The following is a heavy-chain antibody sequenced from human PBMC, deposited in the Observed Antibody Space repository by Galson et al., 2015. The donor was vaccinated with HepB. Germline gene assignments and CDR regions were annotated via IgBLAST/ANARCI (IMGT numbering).Heavy chain of an antibody. Sequence: SLRLSCAASGFTFSSYAMSWVRQAPGKGLEWVPTISGSGGDTYYADSVNTYYADSVKGRFTISRDNSKNTLYLQMDSLRAEDTAVYYCAKDAYYDILIGYYSWFDPWGQGTLVTVSS. CDR1: GFTFSSYA. D-gene: IGHD3-9*01. V-gene: IGHV3-23*01. CDR2: ISGSGGDTYYADSVNT. J-gene: IGHJ5*02. CDR3: AKDAYYDILIGYYSWFDP.